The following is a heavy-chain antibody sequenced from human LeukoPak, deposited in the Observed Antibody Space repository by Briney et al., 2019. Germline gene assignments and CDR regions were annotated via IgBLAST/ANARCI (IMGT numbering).Heavy chain of an antibody. Sequence: SQTLSLTCAISGDSVSTNNVAWNWIRQSPSRGLEWLGRTYYRSKWYNDYAVSVKSRITVSPDTSKNQFSLQLNSVTPDDTAIYYCAREDLGAAYFDFWGQGTLVTVSS. J-gene: IGHJ4*02. V-gene: IGHV6-1*01. D-gene: IGHD3-16*01. CDR2: TYYRSKWYN. CDR1: GDSVSTNNVA. CDR3: AREDLGAAYFDF.